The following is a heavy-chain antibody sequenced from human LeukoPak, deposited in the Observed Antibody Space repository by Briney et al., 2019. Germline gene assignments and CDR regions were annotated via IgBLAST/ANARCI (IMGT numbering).Heavy chain of an antibody. Sequence: PGGSLRLSCAASGFTFDDYAMHWVRQAPGKGLEWVSGITWDSGSAGYADSVKGRLTISRDNSKNTLYLQMNSLRAEDTAVYYCAKDFAIIDPYFDYWGQGTLVTVSS. CDR2: ITWDSGSA. CDR3: AKDFAIIDPYFDY. CDR1: GFTFDDYA. J-gene: IGHJ4*02. D-gene: IGHD2-2*01. V-gene: IGHV3-9*01.